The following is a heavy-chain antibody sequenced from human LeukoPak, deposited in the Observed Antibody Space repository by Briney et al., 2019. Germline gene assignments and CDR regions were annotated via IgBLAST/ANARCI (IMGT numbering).Heavy chain of an antibody. CDR2: IIPIFGTA. Sequence: SVKVSCKASGGTFSSYAISWVRQAPGQGLEWMGGIIPIFGTANYAQKFQGRVTITADESTSTAYMELSSLRAEDTAVYYCARGRKYSGNWSAYFDYWGQGTLVTVSS. CDR3: ARGRKYSGNWSAYFDY. J-gene: IGHJ4*02. D-gene: IGHD1-26*01. V-gene: IGHV1-69*01. CDR1: GGTFSSYA.